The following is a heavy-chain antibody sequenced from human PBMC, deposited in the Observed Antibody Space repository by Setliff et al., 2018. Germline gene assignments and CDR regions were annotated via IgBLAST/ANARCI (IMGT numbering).Heavy chain of an antibody. Sequence: GGSLRLSCAASGFTFSHFWMFWVRQAPGKGLEWVARIDKDGSSTVYADSVKGRFTISRDNVKKMLYLQMDSLRTEDTAVYYCTREHTPWVGASHHDCWGQGTQVTVSS. CDR2: IDKDGSST. CDR1: GFTFSHFW. V-gene: IGHV3-74*01. CDR3: TREHTPWVGASHHDC. J-gene: IGHJ4*02. D-gene: IGHD1-26*01.